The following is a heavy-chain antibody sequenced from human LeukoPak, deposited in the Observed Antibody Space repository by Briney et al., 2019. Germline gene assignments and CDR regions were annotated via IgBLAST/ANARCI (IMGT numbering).Heavy chain of an antibody. D-gene: IGHD4-23*01. CDR2: IETSGST. V-gene: IGHV4-61*02. J-gene: IGHJ4*02. CDR3: AVVTDYFDY. CDR1: GASISSGGYF. Sequence: SQTLSLTCTVSGASISSGGYFWSWIRQPAGKGVEWIGRIETSGSTNYNPSLKSRVTMSVDTSKNQFSLKLSSVTAADTAVYYCAVVTDYFDYWGQGTLVTVSS.